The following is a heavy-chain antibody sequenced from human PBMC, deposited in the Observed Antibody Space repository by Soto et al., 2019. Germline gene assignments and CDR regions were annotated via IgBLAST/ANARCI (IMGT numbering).Heavy chain of an antibody. Sequence: PSETLSLTCTVSGGSISSYSWSWIRQPPGKGLEWIGYIYYSGNTNYNPSLKSRVTISVDTSKNQFSLKLSSVTAADTAVYYCARDRFTRRGLWFGELWDAFDIWGQGTMVTVSS. CDR3: ARDRFTRRGLWFGELWDAFDI. CDR1: GGSISSYS. J-gene: IGHJ3*02. V-gene: IGHV4-59*01. CDR2: IYYSGNT. D-gene: IGHD3-10*01.